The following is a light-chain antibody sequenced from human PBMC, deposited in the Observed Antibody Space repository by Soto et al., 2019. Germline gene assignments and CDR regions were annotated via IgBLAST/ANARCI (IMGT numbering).Light chain of an antibody. CDR2: GAS. CDR3: QQYHRSSIT. CDR1: QSVSSN. J-gene: IGKJ5*01. Sequence: EIVMTQSPATLSVSPGERATLSCRASQSVSSNLAWYQQKPGQAPRLLIYGASTRATGIPARFSGSGSGTEFTLTISSLQPDDFATYYCQQYHRSSITFGQGTRLEIK. V-gene: IGKV3-15*01.